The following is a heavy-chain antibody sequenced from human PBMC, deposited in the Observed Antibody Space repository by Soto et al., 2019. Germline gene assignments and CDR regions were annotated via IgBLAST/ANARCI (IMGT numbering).Heavy chain of an antibody. CDR2: LYNSGNT. D-gene: IGHD6-25*01. J-gene: IGHJ6*02. CDR3: ARDGSDSYGLDV. CDR1: GGSISSYY. Sequence: LSLTFTVSGGSISSYYWSWIRQPAGKGLEWIGRLYNSGNTNYNPSLKSRVIMSAETSKNQFSLKLSSVTAADTAVYYCARDGSDSYGLDVWGQGTTVTVSS. V-gene: IGHV4-4*07.